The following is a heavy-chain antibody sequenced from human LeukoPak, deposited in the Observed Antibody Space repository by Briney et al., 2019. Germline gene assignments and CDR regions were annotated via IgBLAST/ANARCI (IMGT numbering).Heavy chain of an antibody. Sequence: PGGSLRLSCAASGFTFSDYSMNWVRQAPGKGLEWVSYISFSVNTKYYGDSVKGRFTISRDNAKNSLYLHMDSLRAEDTAVYYCATYSSLNRREFQYWGQGTLLTISS. D-gene: IGHD3-22*01. CDR3: ATYSSLNRREFQY. CDR2: ISFSVNTK. CDR1: GFTFSDYS. J-gene: IGHJ1*01. V-gene: IGHV3-48*04.